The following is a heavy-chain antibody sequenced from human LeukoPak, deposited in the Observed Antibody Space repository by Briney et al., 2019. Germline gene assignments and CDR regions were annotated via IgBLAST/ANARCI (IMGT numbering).Heavy chain of an antibody. CDR2: IKEDGSDK. CDR1: GFTFSTYW. CDR3: ARDWYRSFDY. D-gene: IGHD6-13*01. J-gene: IGHJ4*02. Sequence: GGSLRPSCAASGFTFSTYWMSWVRQAPGKGPEWVANIKEDGSDKYYVDSVKGRFTISKDNAKNSLYLQMNSLRAEDTAVYYCARDWYRSFDYWGQGTLVTVSS. V-gene: IGHV3-7*01.